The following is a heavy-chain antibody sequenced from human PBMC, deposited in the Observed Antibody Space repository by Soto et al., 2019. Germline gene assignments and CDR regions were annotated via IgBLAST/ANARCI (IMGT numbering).Heavy chain of an antibody. CDR1: GFTFSSYG. V-gene: IGHV3-30*18. CDR2: ISYDGSNK. D-gene: IGHD6-13*01. J-gene: IGHJ5*02. CDR3: AKDSNATYSSSWYFFRVIHNWLDP. Sequence: GGSLRLSCAASGFTFSSYGMHWVRQAPGKGLEWVAVISYDGSNKYYADSVKGRFTISRDNSKNTLYLQMNSLRSEDTAVYYCAKDSNATYSSSWYFFRVIHNWLDPWGQGT.